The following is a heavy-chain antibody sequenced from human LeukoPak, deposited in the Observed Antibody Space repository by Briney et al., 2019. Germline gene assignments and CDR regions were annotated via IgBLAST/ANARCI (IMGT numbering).Heavy chain of an antibody. J-gene: IGHJ4*02. V-gene: IGHV1-69*04. CDR1: GGTFSSYA. Sequence: ASVKVSCKASGGTFSSYAISWVRQAPGQGLEWMGRIIPILGIANYAQKFQGRVAITADKSTSTAYMELSSLRSEDTAVYYCARDEAGYCSGGSCYYFDYWGQGTLVTVSS. CDR3: ARDEAGYCSGGSCYYFDY. D-gene: IGHD2-15*01. CDR2: IIPILGIA.